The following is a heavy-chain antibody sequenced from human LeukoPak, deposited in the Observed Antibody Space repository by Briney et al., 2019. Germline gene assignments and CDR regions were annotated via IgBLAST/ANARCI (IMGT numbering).Heavy chain of an antibody. CDR1: GFTFSSYL. Sequence: GSLRLSCAASGFTFSSYLMNWVRQAPGKGLEWVSAITGSGDTTNYADSVKGRFTISRDNSKNTVYLQMDSLKTEDTAIYYCATAPTRGGLPYFEYWGQGTLLTVSS. CDR2: ITGSGDTT. J-gene: IGHJ4*02. CDR3: ATAPTRGGLPYFEY. D-gene: IGHD3-10*01. V-gene: IGHV3-23*01.